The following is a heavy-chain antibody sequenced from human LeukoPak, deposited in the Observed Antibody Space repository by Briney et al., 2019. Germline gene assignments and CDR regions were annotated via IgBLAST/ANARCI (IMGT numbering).Heavy chain of an antibody. J-gene: IGHJ4*02. CDR1: GFTFSNYA. D-gene: IGHD3-10*01. CDR3: TSPYGSGSYYTDY. V-gene: IGHV3-23*01. CDR2: IGNSGGST. Sequence: HPWGSLRLSCAASGFTFSNYAMSWLRQAPGKGLEWVSTIGNSGGSTYYADSVKGRFTIARDDPENTLFLQMNSLKTEDTAVYYCTSPYGSGSYYTDYWGQGTLVTVSS.